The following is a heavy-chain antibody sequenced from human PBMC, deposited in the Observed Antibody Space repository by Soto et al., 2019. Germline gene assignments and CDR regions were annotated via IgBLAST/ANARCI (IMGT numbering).Heavy chain of an antibody. CDR1: GFTFSSDW. CDR2: IDSGGRTA. CDR3: ARWFTYGNFDYFDY. Sequence: GSLRLSCAASGFTFSSDWMHWFRQALGKGLVWVSRIDSGGRTATYADCVKGRFTISRDNAKNTLYLQMNGLRAEDTALYYCARWFTYGNFDYFDYWGQGTQVTVSS. J-gene: IGHJ4*02. V-gene: IGHV3-74*01. D-gene: IGHD3-10*01.